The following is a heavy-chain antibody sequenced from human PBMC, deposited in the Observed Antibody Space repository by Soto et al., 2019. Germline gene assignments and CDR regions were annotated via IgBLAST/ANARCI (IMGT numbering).Heavy chain of an antibody. V-gene: IGHV1-18*01. Sequence: QVQLVQSGAEVKKPGASVKVSCKASGYTFTSYGISWVRQAPGQGLEWMGWISAYNGNTNYAQKLQGRVTMTTDTSTSTASMELSSLRSADTAVYYCARAPLDRPQPGGCWLFDYWGQGTLVTVSA. CDR1: GYTFTSYG. J-gene: IGHJ4*02. CDR2: ISAYNGNT. CDR3: ARAPLDRPQPGGCWLFDY. D-gene: IGHD6-19*01.